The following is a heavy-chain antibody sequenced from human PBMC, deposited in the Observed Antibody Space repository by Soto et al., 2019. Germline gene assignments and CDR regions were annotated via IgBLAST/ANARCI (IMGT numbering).Heavy chain of an antibody. Sequence: EVLLLESGGGLVQPGGSLRLSCAASGFTFSSYAMTWVRQAPGKGLEWVSAISGSGGSTYYADSVKGRFTISRDNSKNTLFLQMISLRAEDTAVYYYATVQLYSSSWYWFDPWGQGTLVTVSS. CDR3: ATVQLYSSSWYWFDP. V-gene: IGHV3-23*01. J-gene: IGHJ5*02. D-gene: IGHD6-13*01. CDR1: GFTFSSYA. CDR2: ISGSGGST.